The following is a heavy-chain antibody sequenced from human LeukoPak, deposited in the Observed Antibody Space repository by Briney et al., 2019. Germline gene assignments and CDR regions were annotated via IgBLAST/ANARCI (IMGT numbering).Heavy chain of an antibody. CDR3: ARGRGYNYASGFAY. D-gene: IGHD5-18*01. CDR1: GFTVSSNY. CDR2: IYSGGST. Sequence: GGSLRLSCAASGFTVSSNYMSWVRQAPGKGLEWVSVIYSGGSTYYADSVKGRFTISRDNTKNSLFLDMNSLRAEDTAVYYCARGRGYNYASGFAYWGRGILVTVSS. J-gene: IGHJ4*02. V-gene: IGHV3-53*01.